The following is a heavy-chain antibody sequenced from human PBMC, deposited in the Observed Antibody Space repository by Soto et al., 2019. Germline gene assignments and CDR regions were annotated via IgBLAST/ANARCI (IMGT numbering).Heavy chain of an antibody. CDR3: ARLVNWNSFDY. CDR1: GGSFSGYS. J-gene: IGHJ4*02. CDR2: INHSGST. Sequence: SEPLSLTCAVYGGSFSGYSWSWIRQPPGKGLEWIGKINHSGSTNYTPSLKSRVTISVDTSKNQFSLKLSSVTAADTAVYYCARLVNWNSFDYWGQGTLVTVS. V-gene: IGHV4-34*01. D-gene: IGHD1-1*01.